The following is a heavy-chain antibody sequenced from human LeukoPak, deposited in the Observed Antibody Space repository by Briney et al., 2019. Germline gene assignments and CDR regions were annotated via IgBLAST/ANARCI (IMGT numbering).Heavy chain of an antibody. D-gene: IGHD6-13*01. Sequence: PGGSLRLSCAASGFTVNSNYMTWVRQAPGKGLEWVACMKEDGSEKYYVDSVKGRFTISRDNAKNSLYLQMNSLRAEDTAMYYCARGRHSSSWSPIDYWGQGTLVTVSS. CDR2: MKEDGSEK. J-gene: IGHJ4*02. V-gene: IGHV3-7*01. CDR3: ARGRHSSSWSPIDY. CDR1: GFTVNSNY.